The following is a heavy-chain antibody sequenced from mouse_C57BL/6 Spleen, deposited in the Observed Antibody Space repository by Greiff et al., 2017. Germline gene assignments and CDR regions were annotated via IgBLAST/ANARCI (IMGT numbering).Heavy chain of an antibody. J-gene: IGHJ4*01. CDR3: ARSDYYGSSYVNYAMDY. D-gene: IGHD1-1*01. CDR1: GFSLTSYA. Sequence: VQLQQSGPGLVAPSQSLSITCTVSGFSLTSYAISWVRQPPGKGLEWLGVIWTGGGTNYNSALKSRLSISKDNSKSQVFLKRNSLQTDDTARYYCARSDYYGSSYVNYAMDYWGQGTSVTVSS. V-gene: IGHV2-9-1*01. CDR2: IWTGGGT.